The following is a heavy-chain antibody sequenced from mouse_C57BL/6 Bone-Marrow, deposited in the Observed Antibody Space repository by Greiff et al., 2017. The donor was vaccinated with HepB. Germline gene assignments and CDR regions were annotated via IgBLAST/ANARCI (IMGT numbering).Heavy chain of an antibody. CDR3: TLYSNYGRVDY. CDR1: GFNIKDDY. CDR2: IDPENGDT. J-gene: IGHJ2*01. D-gene: IGHD2-5*01. Sequence: EVKLLESGAELVRPGASVKLSCTASGFNIKDDYMHWVKQRPEQGLEWIGWIDPENGDTEYASKFQGKATITADTSSNTAYLQLSSLTSEDTAVYYCTLYSNYGRVDYWGQGTTLTVSS. V-gene: IGHV14-4*01.